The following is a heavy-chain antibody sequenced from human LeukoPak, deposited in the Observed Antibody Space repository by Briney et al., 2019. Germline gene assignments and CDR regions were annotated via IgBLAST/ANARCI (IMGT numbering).Heavy chain of an antibody. CDR1: GYTFTSYD. CDR2: MNPNSGGT. CDR3: ARISGWYYFDY. J-gene: IGHJ4*02. V-gene: IGHV1-2*02. D-gene: IGHD6-19*01. Sequence: ASVKVSCKASGYTFTSYDINWVRQATGQGLEWMGWMNPNSGGTNYAQKFQGRVTMTRDTSISTAYMELSRLRSDDTAVYYCARISGWYYFDYWGQGTLVTVSS.